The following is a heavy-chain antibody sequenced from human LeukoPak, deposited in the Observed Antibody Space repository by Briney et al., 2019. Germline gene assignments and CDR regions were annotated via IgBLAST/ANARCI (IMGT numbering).Heavy chain of an antibody. CDR2: INVNGGAM. Sequence: GGSLRLSYAASGFSFKDYYFSWIRQAPGKGLEWVSFINVNGGAMYYADFVKGRFTISRDNAKSSLYLEMNSPRVEDTAVYYCARGPRILAAGSYYFDYWGQGSLVTVSS. J-gene: IGHJ4*02. D-gene: IGHD6-13*01. CDR1: GFSFKDYY. CDR3: ARGPRILAAGSYYFDY. V-gene: IGHV3-11*01.